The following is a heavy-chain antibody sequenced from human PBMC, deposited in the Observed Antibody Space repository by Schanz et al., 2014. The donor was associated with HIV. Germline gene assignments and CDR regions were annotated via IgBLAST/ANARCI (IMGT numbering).Heavy chain of an antibody. Sequence: QVQLVESGGGVVQPGRSLRLSCAASGFTFSSYGMHWVRQAPGKGLEWVAVISYDGSYKYYADSVKGRFTISRDNSKNTLYLQMNSLRAEDTAVYYCARVANWDYYGMDVWGRGTTVIVSS. V-gene: IGHV3-30*03. CDR2: ISYDGSYK. J-gene: IGHJ6*02. D-gene: IGHD3-16*01. CDR1: GFTFSSYG. CDR3: ARVANWDYYGMDV.